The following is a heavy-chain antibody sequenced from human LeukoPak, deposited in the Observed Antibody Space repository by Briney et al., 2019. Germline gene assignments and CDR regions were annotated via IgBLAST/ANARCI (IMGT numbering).Heavy chain of an antibody. Sequence: PGGSLRLSCAASGFTLSSYWMSWVRQAPGKGLEWVANIKYDGSEKNYADSVKGRFTISRDNAKNTLYLQMNSLRAEDTAVYYCARDWGGYGPTSHDYWGQGTLVTVSS. CDR3: ARDWGGYGPTSHDY. J-gene: IGHJ4*02. CDR1: GFTLSSYW. D-gene: IGHD3-16*01. CDR2: IKYDGSEK. V-gene: IGHV3-7*01.